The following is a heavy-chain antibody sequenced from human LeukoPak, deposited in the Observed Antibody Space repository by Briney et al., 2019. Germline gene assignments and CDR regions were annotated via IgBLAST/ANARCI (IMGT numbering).Heavy chain of an antibody. Sequence: SETLSLTCTVSGGSISSGGYYWSWIRQHPGKGLEWIGYIYYSGSTYYNPSLKSRVTISVDTSKNQFSLKLSSVTAADTAVYYCARSSPGIAAAGTSKWDYWGQGTLVTVSS. CDR2: IYYSGST. J-gene: IGHJ4*02. V-gene: IGHV4-31*03. D-gene: IGHD6-13*01. CDR1: GGSISSGGYY. CDR3: ARSSPGIAAAGTSKWDY.